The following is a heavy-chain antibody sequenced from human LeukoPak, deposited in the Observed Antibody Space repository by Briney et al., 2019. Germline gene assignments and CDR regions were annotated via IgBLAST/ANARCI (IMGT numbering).Heavy chain of an antibody. V-gene: IGHV1-18*01. CDR2: ISGYKGNT. J-gene: IGHJ3*01. D-gene: IGHD3-10*01. CDR3: ARDLYYYGSWSYYDFFDV. CDR1: GYTFSTYG. Sequence: GSVKVSCKASGYTFSTYGISWVRQAPGQGLEWMGWISGYKGNTYYAQTLQGRVTMTRDKAKSTAYMEMRRLRDEDTAVYYCARDLYYYGSWSYYDFFDVWGQGTMVTVSS.